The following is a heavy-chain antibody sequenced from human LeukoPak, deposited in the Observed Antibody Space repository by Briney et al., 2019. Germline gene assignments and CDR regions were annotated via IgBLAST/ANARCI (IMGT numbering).Heavy chain of an antibody. Sequence: SETLSLTCAVYGGSFSGYYWSWIRQPPGKGLEWIGEINHSGSTNYNPSLKSRVTISVDTSKNQFSLKLSSVTAADTAVYYCARRKCSSTSCRRPFDYWGQGTLVTVSS. CDR1: GGSFSGYY. CDR3: ARRKCSSTSCRRPFDY. V-gene: IGHV4-34*01. J-gene: IGHJ4*02. CDR2: INHSGST. D-gene: IGHD2-2*01.